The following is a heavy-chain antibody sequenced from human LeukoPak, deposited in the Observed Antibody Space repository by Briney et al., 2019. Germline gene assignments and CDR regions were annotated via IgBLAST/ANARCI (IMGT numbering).Heavy chain of an antibody. Sequence: ASVKVSCKASGYTFTSYDINWVRQATGQGLEWMGWMNPNSGNTGYAQKFQGGVTITRNTSISTAYMELRSLRSDDTAVYYCAREGPNLDAFDIWGQGTMVTVSS. J-gene: IGHJ3*02. CDR2: MNPNSGNT. V-gene: IGHV1-8*03. CDR1: GYTFTSYD. D-gene: IGHD1-14*01. CDR3: AREGPNLDAFDI.